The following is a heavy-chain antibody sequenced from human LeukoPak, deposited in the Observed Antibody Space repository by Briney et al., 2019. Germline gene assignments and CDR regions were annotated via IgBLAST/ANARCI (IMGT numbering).Heavy chain of an antibody. CDR1: GFTFSSYA. Sequence: GGSLRLSCAASGFTFSSYAMSWVRQAPGKGLEWVSVIGGSGGSTYYADSVKGRFTISRDNSKNTLYLQMNSLRAEDTAVYYCARKGSGWYIGYWGQGTLVTVSS. D-gene: IGHD6-19*01. CDR2: IGGSGGST. CDR3: ARKGSGWYIGY. V-gene: IGHV3-23*01. J-gene: IGHJ4*02.